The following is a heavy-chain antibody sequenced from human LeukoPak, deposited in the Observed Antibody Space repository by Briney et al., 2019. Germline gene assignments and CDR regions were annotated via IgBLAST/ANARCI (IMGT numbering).Heavy chain of an antibody. CDR1: GASITKYY. Sequence: PETLSLTCTVSGASITKYYWSWIRQPPGKGLEWIGYTSYRGSTNYNPSLKSRVTISVDTSKNQFSLKLSSVTAADTAVYYCARVGYSSSWDYYYYMDAWGKGTTVTISS. CDR2: TSYRGST. D-gene: IGHD6-13*01. CDR3: ARVGYSSSWDYYYYMDA. V-gene: IGHV4-59*01. J-gene: IGHJ6*03.